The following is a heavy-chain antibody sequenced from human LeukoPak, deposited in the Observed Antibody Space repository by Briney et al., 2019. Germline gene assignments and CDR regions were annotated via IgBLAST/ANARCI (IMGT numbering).Heavy chain of an antibody. CDR2: INPNSGGT. J-gene: IGHJ4*02. V-gene: IGHV1-2*02. D-gene: IGHD2-8*01. CDR1: GYTFTGYY. CDR3: ARLMNCTNGVCHDY. Sequence: ASVKVSCKASGYTFTGYYMHWVRQAPGQGLEWMGWINPNSGGTNYAQKFQGRVTMTRDTSISTAYMELRSLRSDDTAVYYCARLMNCTNGVCHDYWGQGTLVTVSS.